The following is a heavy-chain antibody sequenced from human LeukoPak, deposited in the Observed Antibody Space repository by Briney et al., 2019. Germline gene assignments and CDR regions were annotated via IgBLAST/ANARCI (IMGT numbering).Heavy chain of an antibody. CDR3: AKARGLTGYYIY. Sequence: PGRSLRLSCAASGFTFSSYAMHWVRQAPGKGLGWVAVISYDGSNKYYADSVKGRFTISRDNSKNTLYLQMNSLRAEDTAVYYCAKARGLTGYYIYWGQGTLVTVSS. CDR2: ISYDGSNK. D-gene: IGHD3-9*01. CDR1: GFTFSSYA. V-gene: IGHV3-30-3*01. J-gene: IGHJ4*02.